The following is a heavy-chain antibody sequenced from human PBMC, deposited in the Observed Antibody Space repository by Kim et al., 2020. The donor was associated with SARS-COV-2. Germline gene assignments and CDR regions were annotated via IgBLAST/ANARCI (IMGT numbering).Heavy chain of an antibody. CDR3: SRDRGFSCMDV. V-gene: IGHV3-7*03. CDR1: GFDVSGDW. Sequence: GGSLRLSCVASGFDVSGDWMSWVRQAPGKGLEWLANIKQDGSETHYGYSVKGRFTISRDNGEKSVSLQMNSLRADDTAVYDCSRDRGFSCMDVWGQGTTV. CDR2: IKQDGSET. J-gene: IGHJ6*02. D-gene: IGHD3-10*01.